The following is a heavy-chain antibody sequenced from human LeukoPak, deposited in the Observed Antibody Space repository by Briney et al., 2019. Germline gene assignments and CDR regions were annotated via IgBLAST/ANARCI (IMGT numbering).Heavy chain of an antibody. V-gene: IGHV5-51*01. CDR3: ATSIAAPHNAYYMDV. CDR1: GYSFTSYW. CDR2: IYPGDSDT. J-gene: IGHJ6*03. D-gene: IGHD6-6*01. Sequence: GESLKISCKGSGYSFTSYWIGWVRQMPGKGLEWMGIIYPGDSDTRYSPSFQGQVTISADKSISTAYLQWSSLKASDTAMYYCATSIAAPHNAYYMDVWGKGTTATVSS.